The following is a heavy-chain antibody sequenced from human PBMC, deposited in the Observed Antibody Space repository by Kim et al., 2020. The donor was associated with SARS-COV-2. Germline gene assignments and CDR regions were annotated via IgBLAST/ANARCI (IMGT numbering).Heavy chain of an antibody. CDR2: ISGSGGST. V-gene: IGHV3-23*01. J-gene: IGHJ3*02. CDR3: ANPPLPVYCGGDCYWSPI. CDR1: GFTFSSYA. D-gene: IGHD2-21*02. Sequence: GGSLRLSCAASGFTFSSYAMSWVRQAPGKGLEWVSAISGSGGSTYYADSVKGRFTISRDNSKNTLYLQMNSLRAEDTAVYYCANPPLPVYCGGDCYWSPIWGQGTMVTVSS.